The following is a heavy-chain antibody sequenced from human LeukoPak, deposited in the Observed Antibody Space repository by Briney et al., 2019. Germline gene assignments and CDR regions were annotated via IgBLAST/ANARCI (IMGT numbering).Heavy chain of an antibody. V-gene: IGHV3-13*01. Sequence: GGFLRLSCPASGFSLTNYAMHWVRQPAGEGLEWVSALGTAGDTFYPGSVKGRFTISRDNAKKSLFLQMNSLRAEDTAVYYCARQNTPHGNFDYWGQGTLVTVSS. J-gene: IGHJ4*02. CDR3: ARQNTPHGNFDY. CDR1: GFSLTNYA. CDR2: LGTAGDT. D-gene: IGHD5-24*01.